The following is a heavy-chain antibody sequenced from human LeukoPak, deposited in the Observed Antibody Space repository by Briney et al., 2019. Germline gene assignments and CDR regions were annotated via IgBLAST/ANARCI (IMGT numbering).Heavy chain of an antibody. J-gene: IGHJ4*02. D-gene: IGHD2-2*03. CDR1: GGSISSSSLY. V-gene: IGHV4-39*07. CDR3: ARDGYLAVDY. Sequence: SETLSLTCTVSGGSISSSSLYWGWIRQPPGKGLEWIGSIYYSGRTYYNPSLKSRVTISVDTSKNQFSLKLSSVTAADTAVYYCARDGYLAVDYWGQGTLVTVSS. CDR2: IYYSGRT.